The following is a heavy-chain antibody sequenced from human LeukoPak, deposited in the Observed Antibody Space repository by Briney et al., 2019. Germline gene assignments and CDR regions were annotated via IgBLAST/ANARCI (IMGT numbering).Heavy chain of an antibody. J-gene: IGHJ6*03. CDR3: ARDYVGATSYYYYMDV. V-gene: IGHV3-48*01. Sequence: PGGSLRLSCAASGFTFSSYSMNWVRQAPGKGLEWVSYISSSSTIYYAASVKGGFTISRDNAKNSLYLQMNSLRAEDTAVYYCARDYVGATSYYYYMDVWGKGTTVTVSS. CDR1: GFTFSSYS. D-gene: IGHD1-26*01. CDR2: ISSSSTI.